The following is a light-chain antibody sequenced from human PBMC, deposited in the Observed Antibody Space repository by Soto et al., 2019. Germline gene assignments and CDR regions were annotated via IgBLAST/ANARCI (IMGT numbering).Light chain of an antibody. CDR2: GNS. V-gene: IGLV1-40*01. Sequence: QSTRRQPPSVCGAPGQMVTISCTGSSSNIGAGYDVHWYQQLPGTAPKLLIYGNSNRPSGVPDRFPGSKSGPSASLAISGLQAQDYFVYCCTDHGSLHCCSARRSSTLG. J-gene: IGLJ6*01. CDR1: SSNIGAGYD. CDR3: TDHGSLHCCSARRSST.